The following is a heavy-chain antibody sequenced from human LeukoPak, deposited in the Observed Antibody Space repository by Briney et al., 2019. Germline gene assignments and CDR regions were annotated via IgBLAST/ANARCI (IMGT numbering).Heavy chain of an antibody. D-gene: IGHD3-10*01. Sequence: ASVKVSCKASGYTFTDYYIHWVRQAPGQGLEWMGWINPHSGGSNYAQKFQGRVTMTRDTSISTAYMELSRLRSDDTAVYYCARGGLVRGVINWFDPWGQGTLVTVSS. CDR1: GYTFTDYY. J-gene: IGHJ5*02. CDR2: INPHSGGS. CDR3: ARGGLVRGVINWFDP. V-gene: IGHV1-2*02.